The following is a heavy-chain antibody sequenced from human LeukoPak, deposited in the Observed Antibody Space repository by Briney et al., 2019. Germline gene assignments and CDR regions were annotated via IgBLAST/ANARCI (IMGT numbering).Heavy chain of an antibody. D-gene: IGHD6-13*01. CDR3: ASVVAAAGSFDY. CDR2: INPNSGGT. CDR1: GYTFTGYY. J-gene: IGHJ4*02. Sequence: ASVKVSCKACGYTFTGYYMHWVRQAPGQWLEWMGWINPNSGGTNYAQKFQGRVTMTRDTSISTAYMELSRLRSDDTAVYYCASVVAAAGSFDYWGQGALVTVSS. V-gene: IGHV1-2*02.